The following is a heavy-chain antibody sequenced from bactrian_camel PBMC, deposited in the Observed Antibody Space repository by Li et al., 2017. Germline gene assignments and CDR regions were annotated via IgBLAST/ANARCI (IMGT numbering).Heavy chain of an antibody. V-gene: IGHV3S55*01. Sequence: VQLVESGGGSVQAGGSLRLFCAASGYRYASYCMGWYRQAPGKAREGVAFITSEGVLSVADSLKGRFTISKDNAKNTLDLQMNSLNPEDTARYYCAADFLQYCNGGRLTYWGQGTQVTVS. J-gene: IGHJ4*01. CDR3: AADFLQYCNGGRLTY. D-gene: IGHD7*01. CDR1: GYRYASYC. CDR2: ITSEGVL.